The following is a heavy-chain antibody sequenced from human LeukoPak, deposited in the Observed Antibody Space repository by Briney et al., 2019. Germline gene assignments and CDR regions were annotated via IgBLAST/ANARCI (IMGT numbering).Heavy chain of an antibody. J-gene: IGHJ6*03. Sequence: PSETLSLTCSVSGASLSDHSWSWIRQPPGKGLEWIANIDDTGFPNDNPSLKSRVTSSIDTSKNQFSLRLTSVTAADTAVYYCARGTTVATRHYYSYYMDAWGRGTTVTVSS. CDR2: IDDTGFP. V-gene: IGHV4-59*11. CDR3: ARGTTVATRHYYSYYMDA. CDR1: GASLSDHS. D-gene: IGHD4-23*01.